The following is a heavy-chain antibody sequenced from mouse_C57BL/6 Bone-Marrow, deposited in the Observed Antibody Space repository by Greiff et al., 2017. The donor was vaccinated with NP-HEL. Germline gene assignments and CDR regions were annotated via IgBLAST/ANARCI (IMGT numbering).Heavy chain of an antibody. CDR1: GYTFTSYG. CDR2: IYPRSGNT. CDR3: ARWVRQYYFDY. D-gene: IGHD1-1*01. Sequence: LVESGAELARPGASVKLSCKASGYTFTSYGISWVKQRPGQGLEWIGEIYPRSGNTYYNEKFKGKATLTADKSSSTAYMELRSLTSEDAAVYFCARWVRQYYFDYWGQGTTLTVSS. J-gene: IGHJ2*01. V-gene: IGHV1-81*01.